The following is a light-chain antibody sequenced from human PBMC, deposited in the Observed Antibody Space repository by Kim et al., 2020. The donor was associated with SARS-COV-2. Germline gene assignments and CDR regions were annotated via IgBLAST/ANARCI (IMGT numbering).Light chain of an antibody. CDR2: YDS. CDR1: NIGSKS. Sequence: YELTQPPSVSVAPGKTARITCGGNNIGSKSVHWYQQKPGQAPVLVIYYDSDRPSGIPERFSGSNSGNTATLTISRVEAGDEADYYCQVWDSSSDHVVFG. CDR3: QVWDSSSDHVV. J-gene: IGLJ2*01. V-gene: IGLV3-21*04.